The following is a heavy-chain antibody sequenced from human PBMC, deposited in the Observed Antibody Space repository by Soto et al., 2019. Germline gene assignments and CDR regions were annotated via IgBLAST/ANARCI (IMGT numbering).Heavy chain of an antibody. V-gene: IGHV4-30-4*01. J-gene: IGHJ4*02. Sequence: QVQLQESGPGLVKPSQTLSLTCTVSGGSISSGDYYWSWIRRPPGKGLEWIGYIYYSGSTYYNPSPESRVTISVDAAKNHVTLKLSSVTAADTAVYYCARVRGVTYFDYWGQGTLVTVSS. CDR2: IYYSGST. CDR3: ARVRGVTYFDY. D-gene: IGHD3-10*01. CDR1: GGSISSGDYY.